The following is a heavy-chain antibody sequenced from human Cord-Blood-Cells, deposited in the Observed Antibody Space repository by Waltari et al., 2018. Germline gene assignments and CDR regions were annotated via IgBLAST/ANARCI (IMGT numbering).Heavy chain of an antibody. CDR3: ARMSEATNWFDP. CDR1: GGSISSYY. Sequence: QVQLQESGPGLVKPSETLSLTCTVSGGSISSYYWSWIRQPPGKGLEWIGYIYYSGSTNYNPSLKSRVTISVDTSKNQFSLKLSSLTAADTAVYYCARMSEATNWFDPWGQGTLVTVSS. J-gene: IGHJ5*02. V-gene: IGHV4-59*01. CDR2: IYYSGST. D-gene: IGHD5-12*01.